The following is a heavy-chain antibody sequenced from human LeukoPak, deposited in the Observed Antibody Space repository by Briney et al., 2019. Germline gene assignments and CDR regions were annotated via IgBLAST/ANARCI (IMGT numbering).Heavy chain of an antibody. J-gene: IGHJ4*02. CDR2: ISGYNGHT. D-gene: IGHD2-2*01. V-gene: IGHV1-18*01. CDR1: GYTFTTYG. CDR3: ARDLNYCSTASCSPGGY. Sequence: ASVKVSCKASGYTFTTYGISWVRQAPGQGLEWMGWISGYNGHTNYAQSLQGRVTMTADTSTSTAYMELRSLRSDDTAVYYCARDLNYCSTASCSPGGYWGQGALVTVSS.